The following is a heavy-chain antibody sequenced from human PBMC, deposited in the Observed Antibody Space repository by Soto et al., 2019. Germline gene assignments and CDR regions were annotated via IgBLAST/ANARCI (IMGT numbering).Heavy chain of an antibody. Sequence: SETLSLTCTVSGGSITGGSISSTTYYWGWMRQPPGKGLEWIASFFIGGNTYYNPSLKSRVTASVDTSKDQFSLKLSSVTAADTAEYYCARASNKGGYRYGPAYWGQGILVTVSS. CDR2: FFIGGNT. CDR3: ARASNKGGYRYGPAY. D-gene: IGHD5-18*01. J-gene: IGHJ4*02. V-gene: IGHV4-39*01. CDR1: GGSITGGSISSTTYY.